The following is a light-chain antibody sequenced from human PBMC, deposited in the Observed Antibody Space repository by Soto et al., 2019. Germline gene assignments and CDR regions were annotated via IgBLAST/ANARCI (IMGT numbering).Light chain of an antibody. CDR1: SSDVGGYNY. J-gene: IGLJ2*01. V-gene: IGLV2-8*01. CDR3: SSYAGSNNHVV. Sequence: QSALTQPPSASGSPGQSVTISCTGTSSDVGGYNYVSWYQQHPGKAPKFMIYEVSKRPSGVPDRFPGSKSGNTASLTVSGLQAEDEADYYCSSYAGSNNHVVFGGGTKLTVL. CDR2: EVS.